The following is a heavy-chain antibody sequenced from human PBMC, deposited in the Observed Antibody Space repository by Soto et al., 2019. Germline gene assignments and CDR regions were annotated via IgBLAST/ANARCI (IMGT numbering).Heavy chain of an antibody. D-gene: IGHD6-19*01. J-gene: IGHJ6*02. CDR3: ARIAKAIAVADYYYYGMDV. V-gene: IGHV4-39*01. CDR2: IYYSGST. Sequence: PSETLSLTCTVSGGSISSSSYYWGWIRQPPGKGLEWIGSIYYSGSTYYNPSLKSRVTISVDTSKNQFSLKLSSVTAADTAVYYCARIAKAIAVADYYYYGMDVWGQGTTVTVSS. CDR1: GGSISSSSYY.